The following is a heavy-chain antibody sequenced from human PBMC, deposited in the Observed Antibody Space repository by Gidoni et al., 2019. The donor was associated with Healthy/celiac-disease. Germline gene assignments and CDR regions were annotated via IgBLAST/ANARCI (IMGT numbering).Heavy chain of an antibody. D-gene: IGHD3-10*01. CDR3: AKDIQSNYYGSGSYDY. CDR2: ISWDGGST. CDR1: GFTFADYT. Sequence: EVQLVESGGVVVQPGGSLRLSCAASGFTFADYTMHWVRQAPGKGLELVSLISWDGGSTYYADSVKGRFTISRDNSKNSLYLQMNSLRTEDSALYYCAKDIQSNYYGSGSYDYWGQGTLVTVSS. J-gene: IGHJ4*02. V-gene: IGHV3-43*01.